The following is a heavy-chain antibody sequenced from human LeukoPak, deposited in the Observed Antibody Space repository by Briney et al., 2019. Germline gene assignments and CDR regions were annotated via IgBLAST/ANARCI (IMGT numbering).Heavy chain of an antibody. Sequence: KPSETLSLTCAVSGYSISSGYYWGWIRQPPGRGLEWIGSIYHSGSTYYNPSLKSRVTISVDTSKNQFSLKLSSVTAADTAVYYCARALGHAFDIWGQGTMVTVSS. CDR2: IYHSGST. CDR3: ARALGHAFDI. V-gene: IGHV4-38-2*01. J-gene: IGHJ3*02. CDR1: GYSISSGYY.